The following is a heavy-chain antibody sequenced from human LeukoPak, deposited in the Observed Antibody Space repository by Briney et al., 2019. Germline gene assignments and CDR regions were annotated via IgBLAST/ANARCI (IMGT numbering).Heavy chain of an antibody. D-gene: IGHD5-12*01. Sequence: ASVKVSCKASGYTFTSYGVSWVRQAPGQGLGWMGWINVYNGNTKYAQKLQGRVTMTTDTSTSTAYMELRSLRSDDTAVYYCARGSRNSDYESQFDCWGQGTLVTVSS. CDR1: GYTFTSYG. CDR3: ARGSRNSDYESQFDC. V-gene: IGHV1-18*01. CDR2: INVYNGNT. J-gene: IGHJ4*02.